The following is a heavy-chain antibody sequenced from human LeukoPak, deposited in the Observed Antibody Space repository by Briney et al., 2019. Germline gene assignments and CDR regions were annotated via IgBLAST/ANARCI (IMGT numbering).Heavy chain of an antibody. J-gene: IGHJ4*02. CDR1: GFTFSDYY. Sequence: PGGSLRLSCAASGFTFSDYYMSWIRQAPGKGLEWVSYISSSGSTIYYADSVKGRFTISRDNSKNTLYLQMNSLRAEDTAVYYCANPSMVRGVIPPVWGQGTLLTVSS. CDR2: ISSSGSTI. CDR3: ANPSMVRGVIPPV. V-gene: IGHV3-11*01. D-gene: IGHD3-10*01.